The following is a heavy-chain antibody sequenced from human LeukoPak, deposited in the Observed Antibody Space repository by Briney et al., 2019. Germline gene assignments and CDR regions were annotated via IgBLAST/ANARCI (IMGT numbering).Heavy chain of an antibody. CDR1: GFTFSSYW. D-gene: IGHD3-3*01. Sequence: GGSLRLSCAASGFTFSSYWMSWVRQAPGKGLEWVANIKQDGSEKYYVDSVKGRFTISRDNAKNSLYLQMNSLRAEDTAVYYCARRGAVSLRFVTYGMDVWGQGTTVTVSS. V-gene: IGHV3-7*01. CDR3: ARRGAVSLRFVTYGMDV. J-gene: IGHJ6*02. CDR2: IKQDGSEK.